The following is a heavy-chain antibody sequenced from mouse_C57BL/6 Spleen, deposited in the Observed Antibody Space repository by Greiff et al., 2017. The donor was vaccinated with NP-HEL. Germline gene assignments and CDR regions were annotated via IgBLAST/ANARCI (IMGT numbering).Heavy chain of an antibody. J-gene: IGHJ2*01. CDR3: ARRGTLDSSGYLDY. V-gene: IGHV1-55*01. Sequence: QVHVKQPGAELVKPGASVKMSCKASGYTFTSYWITWVKQRPGQGLEWIGDIYPGSGSTNYNEKFKSKATLTVDTSSSTAYMQLSSLTSEDSAVYYCARRGTLDSSGYLDYWGQGTTLTVSS. D-gene: IGHD3-2*02. CDR1: GYTFTSYW. CDR2: IYPGSGST.